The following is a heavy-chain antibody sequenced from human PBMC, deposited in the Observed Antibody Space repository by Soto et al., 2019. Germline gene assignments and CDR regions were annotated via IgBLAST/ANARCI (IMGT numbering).Heavy chain of an antibody. Sequence: QVQLVQSGAEEKKPGASVKVSCKASGYTFTGYAMHWVPQAPGQRLEWMGWINAGNGNTKYSQKSQGRVTITSDTSASTDYMELSSVRSEDTHVYYSARAVAVPADFAAWGQGTLVTVSS. CDR2: INAGNGNT. CDR3: ARAVAVPADFAA. V-gene: IGHV1-3*05. J-gene: IGHJ4*02. D-gene: IGHD6-19*01. CDR1: GYTFTGYA.